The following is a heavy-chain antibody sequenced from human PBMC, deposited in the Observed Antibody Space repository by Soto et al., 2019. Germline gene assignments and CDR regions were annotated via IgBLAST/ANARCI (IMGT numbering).Heavy chain of an antibody. Sequence: ASVKVSCKASGYTFTSYDINWVRQATGQGLEWMGWMNPNSGNTGYAQKFQGRVTMTRNTSISTAYMELSSLRSEDTAVYYCARGPSSSKRFTIFGVVIINNWFDPWGQGTLVTVSS. CDR1: GYTFTSYD. CDR3: ARGPSSSKRFTIFGVVIINNWFDP. D-gene: IGHD3-3*01. J-gene: IGHJ5*02. V-gene: IGHV1-8*01. CDR2: MNPNSGNT.